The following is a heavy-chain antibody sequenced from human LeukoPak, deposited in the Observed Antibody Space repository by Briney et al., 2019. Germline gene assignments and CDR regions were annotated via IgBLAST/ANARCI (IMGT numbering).Heavy chain of an antibody. D-gene: IGHD1-26*01. V-gene: IGHV3-7*03. CDR2: IKQDESER. CDR1: GFSFSSYW. Sequence: GGSLRLSCEGSGFSFSSYWMTWVRQSPGKGPEWVANIKQDESERYTVDSVKGRFTISRDNAKKSLYLQMHSLRAEDTAFYHCARVKGEGAHFDYWGQGTLVTVSS. J-gene: IGHJ4*02. CDR3: ARVKGEGAHFDY.